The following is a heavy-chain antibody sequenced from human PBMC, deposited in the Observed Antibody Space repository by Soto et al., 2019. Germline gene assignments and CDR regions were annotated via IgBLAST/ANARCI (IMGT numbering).Heavy chain of an antibody. D-gene: IGHD6-19*01. CDR1: GFSLSSTRMA. CDR2: IYWDDDK. J-gene: IGHJ4*02. V-gene: IGHV2-5*02. CDR3: AHIVVAGLGFYFDY. Sequence: QITLKESGPTLVKPTQTLTLTCTFSGFSLSSTRMAVGWIRQPPGKALEWLALIYWDDDKRYSPFLKSRLTITKDTSKTQVVLTMPNMDHVDTARYYWAHIVVAGLGFYFDYWGQGTLVTVSS.